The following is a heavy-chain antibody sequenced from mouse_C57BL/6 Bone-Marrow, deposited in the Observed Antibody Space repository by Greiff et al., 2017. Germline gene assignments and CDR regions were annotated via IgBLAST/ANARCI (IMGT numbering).Heavy chain of an antibody. D-gene: IGHD4-1*01. Sequence: QVHVKQSGAGLVKPGASVKISCKVSGYAFSTYWMNWVTQRPGKGLEWIGQIYPGDGATNYNGKFKGKATLTADKSSSTAYMQLRSLTSEDSAVYFCARDWDYIDYWGQGTTLTVSS. J-gene: IGHJ2*01. CDR3: ARDWDYIDY. V-gene: IGHV1-80*01. CDR1: GYAFSTYW. CDR2: IYPGDGAT.